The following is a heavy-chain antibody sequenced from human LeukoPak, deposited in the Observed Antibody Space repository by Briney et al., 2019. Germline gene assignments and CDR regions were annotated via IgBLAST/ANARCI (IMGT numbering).Heavy chain of an antibody. J-gene: IGHJ4*02. CDR1: GFTFSSYA. D-gene: IGHD2-21*02. CDR3: ATTPRRVTAIAGLTDY. CDR2: ISGSGGST. V-gene: IGHV3-23*01. Sequence: GGSLRLSCATSGFTFSSYAMSWVRQAPGKGLEWVSAISGSGGSTYYADSVKGRFTISRDNSKNTLYLQMNSLRAEDTAVYYCATTPRRVTAIAGLTDYWGQGTLVTVSS.